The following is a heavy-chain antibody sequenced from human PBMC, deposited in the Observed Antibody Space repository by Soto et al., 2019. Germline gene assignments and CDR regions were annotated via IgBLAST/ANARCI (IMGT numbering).Heavy chain of an antibody. Sequence: VGSLRLSCASSGFTFSSYAMGWVRHSPGKGLEWVSAISGSGGSTYYADSVKGRFTISRDNSKNTLYLQMNSLRAEDTAVYYCAKGRIAVDRAFDIWGQGTMVTVSS. CDR3: AKGRIAVDRAFDI. D-gene: IGHD6-19*01. J-gene: IGHJ3*02. CDR1: GFTFSSYA. CDR2: ISGSGGST. V-gene: IGHV3-23*01.